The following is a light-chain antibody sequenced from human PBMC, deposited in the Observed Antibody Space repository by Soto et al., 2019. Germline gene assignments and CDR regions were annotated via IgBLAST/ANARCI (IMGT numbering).Light chain of an antibody. CDR2: DVS. CDR1: SSDVGGYNY. CDR3: RSHTSATAVG. Sequence: QSALTQPASVSGSPGQSITISCTGTSSDVGGYNYVSWYQQHPGKAPKLMIYDVSNRPSGVSNRFSGSKSGNTASLTISGRQAVNAGDNNSRSHTSATAVGFCAGTQLTLL. V-gene: IGLV2-14*01. J-gene: IGLJ2*01.